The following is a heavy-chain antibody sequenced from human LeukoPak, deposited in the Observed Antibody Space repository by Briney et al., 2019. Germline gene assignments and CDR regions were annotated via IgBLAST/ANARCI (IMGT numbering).Heavy chain of an antibody. CDR3: AKGGTGGSSWYDGGVFDY. CDR2: IWYDGSNK. D-gene: IGHD6-13*01. CDR1: GFTFSSYG. Sequence: PGRSLRLSCAASGFTFSSYGMHWVRQAPGKGLEWVAVIWYDGSNKYYADSVKGRFTISRDNSKNTLYLQMNSLRAEDTAVYYCAKGGTGGSSWYDGGVFDYWGRGTLVTVSS. V-gene: IGHV3-33*06. J-gene: IGHJ4*02.